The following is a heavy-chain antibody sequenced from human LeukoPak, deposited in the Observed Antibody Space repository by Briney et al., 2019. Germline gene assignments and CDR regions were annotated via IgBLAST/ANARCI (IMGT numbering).Heavy chain of an antibody. D-gene: IGHD2-2*01. J-gene: IGHJ5*02. CDR2: ISSSSSYI. CDR1: GFTFSSYS. CDR3: AKGTIYCSSTNCFPNWFDP. Sequence: GGSLRLSCAASGFTFSSYSMNWVRQAPGKGLEWVSSISSSSSYIYYADSVKGRFTISRDNAKNTLYLQMSSLRAEDTAVYYCAKGTIYCSSTNCFPNWFDPWGQGTLVTVSS. V-gene: IGHV3-21*04.